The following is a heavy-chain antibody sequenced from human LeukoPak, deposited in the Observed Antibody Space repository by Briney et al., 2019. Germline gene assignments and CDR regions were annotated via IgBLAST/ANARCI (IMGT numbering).Heavy chain of an antibody. J-gene: IGHJ6*03. CDR2: IRSKANSYAT. CDR1: GFTFSGSA. V-gene: IGHV3-73*01. Sequence: GGSLRLSCAASGFTFSGSAMHWVRQASGKGLEWVGRIRSKANSYATAYAASGKGRFTIARDDSKNTAYLQMNSLKTEDTAVYYCTRPPGPGIAVAQNGDYYYYMDVWGKGTTVTVSS. D-gene: IGHD6-19*01. CDR3: TRPPGPGIAVAQNGDYYYYMDV.